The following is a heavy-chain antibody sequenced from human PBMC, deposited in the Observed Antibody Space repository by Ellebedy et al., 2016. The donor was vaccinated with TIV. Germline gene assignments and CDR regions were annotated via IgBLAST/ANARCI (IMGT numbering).Heavy chain of an antibody. CDR3: ARDNGIIGVTNEDNWFDP. CDR1: DGSIRSYH. V-gene: IGHV4-59*12. J-gene: IGHJ5*02. CDR2: FHYSVST. Sequence: SETLSLTXTVSDGSIRSYHWSWIRQSPGKGLEWIGYFHYSVSTSYNPSLKSRLSISIDTSKNQFSLNLSSVTAADTAVYYCARDNGIIGVTNEDNWFDPWGQGTLVTVSS. D-gene: IGHD2-21*02.